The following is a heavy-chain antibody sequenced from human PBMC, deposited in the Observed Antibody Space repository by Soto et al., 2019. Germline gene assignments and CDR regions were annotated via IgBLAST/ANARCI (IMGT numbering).Heavy chain of an antibody. V-gene: IGHV4-59*01. Sequence: QVQLQESGPGLVKPSETLSLTCTVSGGSISSYYWSWIRQPPGKGLEWIGYIYYSGSTNYNPSLKSRVTISVDTSKNQFSLKLSSVTAAYTAVYYCAREVYDDNDYLGQGTLVTVSS. D-gene: IGHD5-12*01. CDR1: GGSISSYY. CDR3: AREVYDDNDY. J-gene: IGHJ4*02. CDR2: IYYSGST.